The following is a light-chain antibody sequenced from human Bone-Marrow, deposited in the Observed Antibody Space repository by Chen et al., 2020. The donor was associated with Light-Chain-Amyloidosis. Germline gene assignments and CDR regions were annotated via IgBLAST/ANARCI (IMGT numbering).Light chain of an antibody. CDR2: GAA. Sequence: TVMTPSPATLSVSPGERATLACRASQSVGSNLAWSQQKPGQPPQLLIYGAANRATGLPARFSGSGSATEFTLTINNMQSEDFAVYYCQQYNNWPLTFGGGTKVEI. J-gene: IGKJ4*01. CDR3: QQYNNWPLT. CDR1: QSVGSN. V-gene: IGKV3-15*01.